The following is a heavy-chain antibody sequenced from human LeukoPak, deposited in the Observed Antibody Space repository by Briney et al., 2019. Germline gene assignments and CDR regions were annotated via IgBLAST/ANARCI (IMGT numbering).Heavy chain of an antibody. CDR1: GYSFTVYW. J-gene: IGHJ4*02. CDR2: IDPSDSYT. D-gene: IGHD4-17*01. CDR3: ARHFYGDYAFDS. V-gene: IGHV5-10-1*01. Sequence: GESLKISCKGSGYSFTVYWITWVRQMPGXGLEWMGTIDPSDSYTNYSPSFQGHVTISADKSINSAYLQWSSLKTSDSAIYYCARHFYGDYAFDSWGQGTLVTVSS.